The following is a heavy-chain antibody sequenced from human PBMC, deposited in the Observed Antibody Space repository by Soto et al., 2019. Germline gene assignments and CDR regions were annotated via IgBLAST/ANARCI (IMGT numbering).Heavy chain of an antibody. V-gene: IGHV4-31*03. J-gene: IGHJ5*02. Sequence: LSLTFSVSGGSSSCAGYCCSWMRQHPGKGREWIGYIYYTGRTYYNPSLKRRVTISVDTSKNQFSLKLSSVTPAATAVYYWARGGRAAWFEPSGEGTLVTV. D-gene: IGHD6-13*01. CDR2: IYYTGRT. CDR3: ARGGRAAWFEP. CDR1: GGSSSCAGYC.